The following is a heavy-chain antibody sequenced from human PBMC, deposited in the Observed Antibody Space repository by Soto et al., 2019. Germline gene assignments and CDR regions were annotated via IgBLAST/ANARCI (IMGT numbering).Heavy chain of an antibody. Sequence: QITLKESGPTLVKPTQTLTLTCTFSGFSLNTPGVGVAWIRQPPGKALEWLALIFWDDDRRYSPSLKSSLTITKDTSKNHVVLTMTNMDPVDTATYYCAHRSTVTFDYWGQGTLVTVS. CDR1: GFSLNTPGVG. J-gene: IGHJ4*02. CDR2: IFWDDDR. D-gene: IGHD4-17*01. CDR3: AHRSTVTFDY. V-gene: IGHV2-5*02.